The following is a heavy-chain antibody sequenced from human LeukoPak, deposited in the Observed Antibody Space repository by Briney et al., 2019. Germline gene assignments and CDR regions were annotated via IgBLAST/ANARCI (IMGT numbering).Heavy chain of an antibody. V-gene: IGHV4-61*02. D-gene: IGHD2-21*02. CDR1: GGSISSGSYY. J-gene: IGHJ5*02. Sequence: PSQTLSLTCTVSGGSISSGSYYWSWIRQPAGKGLGWIGRIYTSGSTNYNPSLKSRVTISVDTSKNQFSLKLSSVTAADTAVYYCARDTCGGDCYPKINWFDPWGRGTLVTVSS. CDR3: ARDTCGGDCYPKINWFDP. CDR2: IYTSGST.